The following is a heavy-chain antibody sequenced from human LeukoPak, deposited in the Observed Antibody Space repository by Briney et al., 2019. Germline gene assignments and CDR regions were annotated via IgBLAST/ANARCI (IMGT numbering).Heavy chain of an antibody. Sequence: PGGSLRLSCAASGFTFSSYEMNWVRQAPGKGLEWVSYISSSGSTIYYADSVKGRFTISRDNAKNSLYLQMNSLRAEDTAVYYCARKGYYYDSSGYWRTFDYWGQGTLVTVSS. J-gene: IGHJ4*02. CDR3: ARKGYYYDSSGYWRTFDY. V-gene: IGHV3-48*03. CDR2: ISSSGSTI. CDR1: GFTFSSYE. D-gene: IGHD3-22*01.